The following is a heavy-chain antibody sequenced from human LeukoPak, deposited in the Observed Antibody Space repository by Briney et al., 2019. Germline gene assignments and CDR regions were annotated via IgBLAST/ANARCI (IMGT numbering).Heavy chain of an antibody. J-gene: IGHJ4*02. D-gene: IGHD2-2*01. CDR1: GFTFSSYA. Sequence: PGGSLRLSCAASGFTFSSYAMSWVRQAPGKGLEWVSAISGSGGSTYYADSVKGRFTISRDNSKNTLYLQMNSLRAEDTAVYYCAKADCSSTSCHFYFDYWGQGTLVTVSS. CDR2: ISGSGGST. V-gene: IGHV3-23*01. CDR3: AKADCSSTSCHFYFDY.